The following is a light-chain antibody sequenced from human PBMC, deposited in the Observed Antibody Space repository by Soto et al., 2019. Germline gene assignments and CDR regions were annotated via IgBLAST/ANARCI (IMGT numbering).Light chain of an antibody. CDR2: GAS. Sequence: EIVLTQSPGTLSLSPGERATLSCRASQSISSSYLAWYQQKPGQAPRLLIYGASKRATGIPDRFSGSGSGTDFKLTISRLEPEDFAVYYCHQSGSSPPWKFGQGPKVEVK. J-gene: IGKJ1*01. CDR3: HQSGSSPPWK. V-gene: IGKV3-20*01. CDR1: QSISSSY.